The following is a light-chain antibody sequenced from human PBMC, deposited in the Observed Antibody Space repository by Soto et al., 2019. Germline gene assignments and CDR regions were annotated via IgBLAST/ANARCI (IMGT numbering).Light chain of an antibody. V-gene: IGKV3-20*01. CDR2: GAS. CDR3: QQYCSSQYT. Sequence: EIVLTQSPGTLSLSPGERATLSCRASQSVNNNYLAWYQQKPGQAPRLLIYGASSRATGIPDRFSGSESGTDFNLTISRLEPKDFAVYYCQQYCSSQYTFGKGTKLEIK. J-gene: IGKJ2*01. CDR1: QSVNNNY.